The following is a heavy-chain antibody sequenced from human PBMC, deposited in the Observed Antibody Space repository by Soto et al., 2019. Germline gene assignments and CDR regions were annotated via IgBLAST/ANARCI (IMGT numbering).Heavy chain of an antibody. Sequence: SETLSLTCTVSGGSISSSSYYWGWIRQPPGKGLEWIGSIYYSGSTYYNPSLKSRVTISVDTSKNQFSLKLSSVTAADTAVYYCARGNYYYYGMGVWGQGTTVTVSS. J-gene: IGHJ6*02. V-gene: IGHV4-39*01. CDR1: GGSISSSSYY. CDR3: ARGNYYYYGMGV. CDR2: IYYSGST.